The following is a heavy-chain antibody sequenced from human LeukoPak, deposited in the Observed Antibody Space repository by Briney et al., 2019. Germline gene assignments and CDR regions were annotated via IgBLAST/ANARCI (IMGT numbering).Heavy chain of an antibody. Sequence: GGSLRLSCAASGFTFISYGMHWVRQAPGKGLEWVAFIRYDGSNKYYADSVKGRFTISIDNSKNTLYLQMNSLRAEDTAVYYCANPKGYYDSSALIRGNWGQGTLVTVSS. CDR2: IRYDGSNK. V-gene: IGHV3-30*02. D-gene: IGHD3-22*01. CDR3: ANPKGYYDSSALIRGN. CDR1: GFTFISYG. J-gene: IGHJ4*02.